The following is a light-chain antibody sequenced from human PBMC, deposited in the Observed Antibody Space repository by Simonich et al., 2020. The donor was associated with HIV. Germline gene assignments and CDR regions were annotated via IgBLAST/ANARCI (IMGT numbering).Light chain of an antibody. V-gene: IGKV3-15*01. Sequence: EIMMTQSPATLSVSPGERTTPPCRASHSVSSNLAWYQQKPVQAPSRLIYGASTRATGIPARFSGSGSVTEFTLTISGMQSEDFVVYYCQQYNNWLYTFGQGTKLEIK. CDR2: GAS. CDR3: QQYNNWLYT. CDR1: HSVSSN. J-gene: IGKJ2*01.